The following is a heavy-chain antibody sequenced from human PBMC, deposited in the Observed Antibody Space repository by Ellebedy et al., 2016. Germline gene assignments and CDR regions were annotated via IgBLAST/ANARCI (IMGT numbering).Heavy chain of an antibody. V-gene: IGHV1-46*01. J-gene: IGHJ4*02. Sequence: ASVKVSCKASGFTFTSYFMHWVRQAPGQGLEWMGIINPSTGSTDYAQKFQGRVTMTRDTSATTVYVELSSLRSDDTAVYYCARALDYAVNSAFNYWGQGTLVTVSS. CDR3: ARALDYAVNSAFNY. CDR1: GFTFTSYF. CDR2: INPSTGST. D-gene: IGHD4-23*01.